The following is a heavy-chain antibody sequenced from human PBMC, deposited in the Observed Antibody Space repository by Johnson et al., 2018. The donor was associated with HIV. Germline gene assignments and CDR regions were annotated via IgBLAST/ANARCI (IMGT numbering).Heavy chain of an antibody. V-gene: IGHV3-20*04. D-gene: IGHD6-19*01. CDR1: GFTFDDYG. J-gene: IGHJ3*02. CDR2: INWNGDST. Sequence: VQLVESGGGVVRPGGSLRLSCAASGFTFDDYGMHWVRQAPGKGLEWVSGINWNGDSTGYADSVRGRFTISRDNTKNSLYLEMNSLRAEDTAVYYCARERGYSSVLWKLSEAAFDIWGQGTMVTVSS. CDR3: ARERGYSSVLWKLSEAAFDI.